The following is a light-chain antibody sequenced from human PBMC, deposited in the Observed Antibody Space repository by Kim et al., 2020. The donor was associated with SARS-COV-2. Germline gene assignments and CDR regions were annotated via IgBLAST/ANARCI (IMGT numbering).Light chain of an antibody. Sequence: ASVGDRFTVTCRASQSITTCLAWYRQRPGKAPELLIYDASSLQSGVPSRFTGSGSGTEFTLTISSLQPDDFATYYCQQHKTYPLTFGGGTKVDIK. V-gene: IGKV1-5*01. CDR2: DAS. J-gene: IGKJ4*01. CDR1: QSITTC. CDR3: QQHKTYPLT.